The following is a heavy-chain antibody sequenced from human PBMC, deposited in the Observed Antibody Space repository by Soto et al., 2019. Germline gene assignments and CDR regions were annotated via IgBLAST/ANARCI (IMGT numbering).Heavy chain of an antibody. CDR3: AKDLTEASDY. V-gene: IGHV3-23*01. J-gene: IGHJ4*02. CDR1: GFTFVSYA. D-gene: IGHD1-20*01. CDR2: ISASGGSI. Sequence: VSLRLSCAAYGFTFVSYAMSWVRQAPGKGLAWVSSISASGGSIYYADSVKGRFTISRYNSKNTLYLQVNSLRAEDTAVYYCAKDLTEASDYWGQGTLVTVSS.